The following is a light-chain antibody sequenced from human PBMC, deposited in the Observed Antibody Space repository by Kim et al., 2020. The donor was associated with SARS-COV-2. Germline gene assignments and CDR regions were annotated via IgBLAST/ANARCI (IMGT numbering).Light chain of an antibody. Sequence: DIQMTQSPSTLSASVGDRVTITCRTTQSISSHLNWYQQKPGRAPKLLISAASTLQGGVPSRFSGSGSETDFTLTISSLQPEGFGTFLCPPGYITPFTFGPGTKVDIK. CDR1: QSISSH. V-gene: IGKV1-39*01. J-gene: IGKJ3*01. CDR2: AAS. CDR3: PPGYITPFT.